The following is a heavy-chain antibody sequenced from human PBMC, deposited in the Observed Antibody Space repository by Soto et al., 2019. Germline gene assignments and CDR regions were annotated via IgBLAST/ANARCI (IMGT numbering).Heavy chain of an antibody. CDR2: IYSGGST. CDR1: GFTVSSNY. Sequence: AGGSLRLSCAASGFTVSSNYMSWVRQAPGKGPEWVSVIYSGGSTYYADSVKGRSTISRDNSKNTLYLQMNSLRAEDTAVYYCARDSTDFWSFDYWGQGTLVTVSS. V-gene: IGHV3-66*01. J-gene: IGHJ4*02. D-gene: IGHD3-3*01. CDR3: ARDSTDFWSFDY.